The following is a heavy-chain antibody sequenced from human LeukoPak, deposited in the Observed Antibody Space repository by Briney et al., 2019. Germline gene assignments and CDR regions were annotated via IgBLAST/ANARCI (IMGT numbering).Heavy chain of an antibody. CDR3: ARAWYYYDSSGYYYDH. J-gene: IGHJ5*02. Sequence: GGSLRLSCAASGFTFSSYAMHWVRQAPGKGLEWVAVISYDGSNKYYADSVKGRFTISRDNSKNTLYLQMNSLRAEDTAVYYCARAWYYYDSSGYYYDHWGQGTLVTVSS. V-gene: IGHV3-30*04. CDR2: ISYDGSNK. D-gene: IGHD3-22*01. CDR1: GFTFSSYA.